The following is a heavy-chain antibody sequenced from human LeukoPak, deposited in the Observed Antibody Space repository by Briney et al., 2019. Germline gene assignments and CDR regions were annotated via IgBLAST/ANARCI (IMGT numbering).Heavy chain of an antibody. D-gene: IGHD6-13*01. CDR2: ISGSGGST. CDR3: AKDAIAAAGNDAFDI. CDR1: GFTFSTYG. V-gene: IGHV3-23*01. J-gene: IGHJ3*02. Sequence: GGSLRLSCAASGFTFSTYGMSWVRQAPGKGLEWVSGISGSGGSTYYADSVKGRFTISRDNSKNTLYLQMNSLRAEDTAVYYCAKDAIAAAGNDAFDIWGQGTMVTVSS.